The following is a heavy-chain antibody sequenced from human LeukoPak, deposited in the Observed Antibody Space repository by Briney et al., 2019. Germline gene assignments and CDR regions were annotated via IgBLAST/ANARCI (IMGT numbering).Heavy chain of an antibody. J-gene: IGHJ6*03. V-gene: IGHV3-30*18. Sequence: GSLRLSCAASGFTFSAYGMHGVRQAPGKGLEWVAVISYDGSNKYYADSVKGRFTISRDNSKNTLYLQMNSLRAEDTAVYYCAKTRGTYNAYYCYIDVWGKGTTVTVSS. CDR3: AKTRGTYNAYYCYIDV. D-gene: IGHD1-26*01. CDR1: GFTFSAYG. CDR2: ISYDGSNK.